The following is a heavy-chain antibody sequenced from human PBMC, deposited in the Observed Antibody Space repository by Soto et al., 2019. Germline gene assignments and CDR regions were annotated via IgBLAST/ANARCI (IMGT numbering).Heavy chain of an antibody. J-gene: IGHJ4*02. D-gene: IGHD5-12*01. CDR2: MYYGVNT. Sequence: SETLSLTCIVSGGSISSSSYSWAWIRQPPGKGLEWIGTMYYGVNTYYNPSLESRVTISVDTSKNQFSLKLSSVTSADTAVYYCARGHRDGYRSGSLDSWGRGTLVTVSS. CDR3: ARGHRDGYRSGSLDS. CDR1: GGSISSSSYS. V-gene: IGHV4-39*07.